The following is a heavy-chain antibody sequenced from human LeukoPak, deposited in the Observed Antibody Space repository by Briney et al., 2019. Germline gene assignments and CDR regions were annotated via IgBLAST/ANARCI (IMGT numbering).Heavy chain of an antibody. Sequence: GGSLTLSCVPSGFTLSSYCMQWVRQAAGKGRDWVAFIWEDGSNKYYADSVKGRFTISRDNSKNTLYLQMNSLRAEDTAVYYCVRADSSSWYLNAFDIWGQGTMVTVSS. CDR3: VRADSSSWYLNAFDI. CDR2: IWEDGSNK. V-gene: IGHV3-30*02. J-gene: IGHJ3*02. CDR1: GFTLSSYC. D-gene: IGHD6-13*01.